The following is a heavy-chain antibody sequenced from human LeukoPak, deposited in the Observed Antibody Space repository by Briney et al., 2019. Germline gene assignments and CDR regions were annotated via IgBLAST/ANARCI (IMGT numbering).Heavy chain of an antibody. CDR2: IIPIFGTA. J-gene: IGHJ3*02. Sequence: GASVKVSCKASGGTFSSYAISWVRQAPGQGLEWMGGIIPIFGTANYAQKFQGRVTITADKSTSTAYMELSSLRSEDTAVYYCAREAVARKTDAFDIWGQGTMVTVSS. V-gene: IGHV1-69*06. D-gene: IGHD6-19*01. CDR1: GGTFSSYA. CDR3: AREAVARKTDAFDI.